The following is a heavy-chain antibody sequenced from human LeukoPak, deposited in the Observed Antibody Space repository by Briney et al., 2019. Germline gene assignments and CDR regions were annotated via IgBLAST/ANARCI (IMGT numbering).Heavy chain of an antibody. CDR2: SSGSGAT. CDR1: GFTFSNYV. V-gene: IGHV3-23*01. CDR3: AKGGRGNDGDY. J-gene: IGHJ4*02. D-gene: IGHD1-1*01. Sequence: QPGGSLRLSCAASGFTFSNYVMSWVRQAPGKGLEWVSSSSGSGATYYADSVKGRLTISRDTSQNTLYLLMNSLRVEDTAVYYCAKGGRGNDGDYWGQGTLVTVSS.